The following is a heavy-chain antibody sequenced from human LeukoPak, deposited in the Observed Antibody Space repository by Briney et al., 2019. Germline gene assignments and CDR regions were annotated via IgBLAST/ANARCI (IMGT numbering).Heavy chain of an antibody. Sequence: HPGGSLRLSCAASGFTFSSYGMHWVRQAPGKGLEWVAVISYDGSNKYYADSVKGRFTISRDNSKNTLYLQMNSLRAEDTAVYYCASSVAANYYYYMDVWGKGTTVTISS. V-gene: IGHV3-30*03. CDR3: ASSVAANYYYYMDV. CDR2: ISYDGSNK. J-gene: IGHJ6*03. D-gene: IGHD2-15*01. CDR1: GFTFSSYG.